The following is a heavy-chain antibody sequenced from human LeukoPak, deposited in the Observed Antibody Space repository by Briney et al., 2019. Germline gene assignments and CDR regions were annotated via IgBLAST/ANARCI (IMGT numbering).Heavy chain of an antibody. D-gene: IGHD3-22*01. Sequence: PSETLSLTCTVSGGSISSSSYYWGWIRQPPGKGLEWIGSIYYSGSTYYNPSLKSRVTISVDTSKNQFSLKLSSVTAADTAVHYCARHDSSGPDYWGQGTLVTVSS. CDR3: ARHDSSGPDY. V-gene: IGHV4-39*01. J-gene: IGHJ4*02. CDR1: GGSISSSSYY. CDR2: IYYSGST.